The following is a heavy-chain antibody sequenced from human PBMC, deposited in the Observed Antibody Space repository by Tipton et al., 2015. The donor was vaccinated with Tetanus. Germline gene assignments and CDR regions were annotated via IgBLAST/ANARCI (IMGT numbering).Heavy chain of an antibody. CDR2: IYQTDST. J-gene: IGHJ4*02. CDR1: GALLTTGGYS. V-gene: IGHV4-30-2*01. Sequence: TLSLTCNVSGALLTTGGYSWGWIRQPPGQGLEWLGYIYQTDSTYYNPSVRSRLTLSLRRSKNQVSLKLSSVTAADTAVYFCARYKTSLVTPGKYFDSWGQGALVTVSS. CDR3: ARYKTSLVTPGKYFDS. D-gene: IGHD4-23*01.